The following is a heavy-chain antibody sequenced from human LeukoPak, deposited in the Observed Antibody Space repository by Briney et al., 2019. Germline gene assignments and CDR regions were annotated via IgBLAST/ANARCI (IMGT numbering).Heavy chain of an antibody. CDR2: IYSGGST. J-gene: IGHJ4*02. D-gene: IGHD3-22*01. CDR3: ARVRDYYDSSGYYDY. CDR1: GFTFSNYY. V-gene: IGHV3-66*01. Sequence: AGGSLRLSCAASGFTFSNYYMSWIRQAPGKGLEWVSVIYSGGSTYYADSVKGRFTISRDNSKNTLYLQMNSLRAEDTAVYYCARVRDYYDSSGYYDYWGQGTLVTVSS.